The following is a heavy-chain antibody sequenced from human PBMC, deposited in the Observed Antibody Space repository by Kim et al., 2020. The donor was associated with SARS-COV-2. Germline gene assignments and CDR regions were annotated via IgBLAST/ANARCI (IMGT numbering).Heavy chain of an antibody. CDR2: IIPILGIA. V-gene: IGHV1-69*04. J-gene: IGHJ6*02. CDR3: AREGGGYCSGGSCYGYYYGMDV. Sequence: SVKVSCKASGGTFSSYTISWVRQAPGQGLEWMGRIIPILGIANYAQKFQGRVTITADKSTSTAYMELSSLRSEDTAVYYCAREGGGYCSGGSCYGYYYGMDVWGQGTTVIVSS. CDR1: GGTFSSYT. D-gene: IGHD2-15*01.